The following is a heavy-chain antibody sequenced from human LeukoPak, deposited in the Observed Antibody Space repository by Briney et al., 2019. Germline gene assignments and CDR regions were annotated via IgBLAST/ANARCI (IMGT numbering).Heavy chain of an antibody. CDR3: ASINVDSSGSYNFDY. J-gene: IGHJ4*02. D-gene: IGHD6-19*01. CDR1: GGSISSSSYY. V-gene: IGHV4-61*01. CDR2: ISYSGST. Sequence: PSETLSLTCTVSGGSISSSSYYWSWIRQPPGKGLEWIGYISYSGSTNYNPSLKSRVTISVDTSKNQFSLKLSSVTAADTAVFYCASINVDSSGSYNFDYWGQGTLVTVSS.